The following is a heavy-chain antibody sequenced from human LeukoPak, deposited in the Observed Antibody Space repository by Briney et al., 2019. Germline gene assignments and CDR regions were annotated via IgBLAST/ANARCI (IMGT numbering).Heavy chain of an antibody. CDR1: GGTFSSYA. CDR2: MITIFGTA. J-gene: IGHJ3*02. Sequence: SVKVSCKASGGTFSSYAISWVRQAPGQGLEWMGGMITIFGTANYAQKFQGRVTITADESTSTAYMELSSLRSEDTAVYYCARVAVVVVAATPHDAFDIWGQGTMVTVSS. D-gene: IGHD2-15*01. CDR3: ARVAVVVVAATPHDAFDI. V-gene: IGHV1-69*13.